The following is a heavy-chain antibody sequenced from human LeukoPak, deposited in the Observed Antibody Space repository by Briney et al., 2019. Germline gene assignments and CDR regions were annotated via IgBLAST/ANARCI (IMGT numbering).Heavy chain of an antibody. CDR1: GGSFSCYY. J-gene: IGHJ6*03. CDR3: ASLRRRSSGYKKDYYYMDV. D-gene: IGHD3-22*01. V-gene: IGHV4-34*01. Sequence: SETLSLTCAVYGGSFSCYYWSWIRQPPGKGLEWIGEINHSGSTNYNPSLKSRVTISVDTSKNQFSLKLSSVTAADTAVYYCASLRRRSSGYKKDYYYMDVWGNGTTVTVSS. CDR2: INHSGST.